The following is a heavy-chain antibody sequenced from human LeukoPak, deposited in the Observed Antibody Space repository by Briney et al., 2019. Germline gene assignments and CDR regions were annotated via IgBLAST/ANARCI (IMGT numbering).Heavy chain of an antibody. CDR2: IYSGGTT. Sequence: AGGSLRLSCAVSGFTVSTNYLSWVRQAPGKGLEWVSIIYSGGTTYYEDSVKGRFTISRDNPKNTLYLQMNSLRAEDTAVYYCTREGPDSSGYSFDYWGRGTLVTVSS. D-gene: IGHD3-22*01. J-gene: IGHJ4*02. V-gene: IGHV3-53*01. CDR1: GFTVSTNY. CDR3: TREGPDSSGYSFDY.